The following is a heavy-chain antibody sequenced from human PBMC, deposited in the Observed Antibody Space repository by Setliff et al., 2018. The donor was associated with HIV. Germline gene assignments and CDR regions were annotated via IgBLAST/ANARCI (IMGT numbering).Heavy chain of an antibody. D-gene: IGHD6-13*01. CDR3: ARGPTAVGNHYYFDY. J-gene: IGHJ4*02. CDR1: GGSISSHY. CDR2: IYYSGST. V-gene: IGHV4-59*08. Sequence: PSETLSLTCSVSGGSISSHYWSWIRQPPGKGLEWIGDIYYSGSTNYNPSLKSRVTISLDTSKNHFSLKVTSVTAADTTVYYCARGPTAVGNHYYFDYWGQGKLVTVSS.